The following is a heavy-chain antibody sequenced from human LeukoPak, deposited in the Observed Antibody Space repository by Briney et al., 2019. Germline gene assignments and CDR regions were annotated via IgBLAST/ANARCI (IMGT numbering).Heavy chain of an antibody. CDR3: ARAPCDYGDYDY. D-gene: IGHD4-17*01. Sequence: PSETLSLTCAVSGYSISRGSYWGWIRQPPGKGLEWIGSIYRSGSTYYHPSLKTRVTVSVATSKNQFSLKLSSVTAADTDVYYCARAPCDYGDYDYWGQGTLVTVSS. V-gene: IGHV4-38-2*01. J-gene: IGHJ4*02. CDR1: GYSISRGSY. CDR2: IYRSGST.